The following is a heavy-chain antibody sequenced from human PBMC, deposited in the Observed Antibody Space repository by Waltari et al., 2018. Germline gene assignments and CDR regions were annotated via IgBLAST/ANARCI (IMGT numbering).Heavy chain of an antibody. D-gene: IGHD1-7*01. J-gene: IGHJ4*02. CDR3: ARGRNYTGHLPDY. Sequence: QVLLQQWGAGLLKPSETLSLTCAVYGGSFSGYYWTWIRQPPGKGLEWIGENNQSGCTKYNPTLKSRVTMSVDTSKNQFSLNLSSVTAADTAVYYGARGRNYTGHLPDYWGQGNMVTVSS. V-gene: IGHV4-34*01. CDR2: NNQSGCT. CDR1: GGSFSGYY.